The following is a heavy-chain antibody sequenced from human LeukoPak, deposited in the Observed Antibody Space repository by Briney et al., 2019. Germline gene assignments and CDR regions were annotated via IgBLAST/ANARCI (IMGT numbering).Heavy chain of an antibody. V-gene: IGHV1-2*02. Sequence: ASVKVSCKTSGYSFTAYFMHWVRLAPGQGLEWMGSINPNSGGTNYAQKFQGRVTMTTDTSMSTAYMELSRLTSDDTAVYYCARDPYCSGSSCSIPYFDYWGQGTLVTVSS. CDR1: GYSFTAYF. CDR3: ARDPYCSGSSCSIPYFDY. J-gene: IGHJ4*02. CDR2: INPNSGGT. D-gene: IGHD2-15*01.